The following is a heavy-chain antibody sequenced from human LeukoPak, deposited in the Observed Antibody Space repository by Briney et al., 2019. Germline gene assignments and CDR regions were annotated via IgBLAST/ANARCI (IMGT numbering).Heavy chain of an antibody. Sequence: PGGSLRLSCAASGFTFSSYAMHWVRQAPGKGLEWVAVISYDGSNKYYADSVKGRFTISRDNSKNTLYLQMNSLRAEDTAVYYCARERIAAAGTLDYWGQGTLVTVSS. J-gene: IGHJ4*02. V-gene: IGHV3-30-3*01. D-gene: IGHD6-13*01. CDR2: ISYDGSNK. CDR1: GFTFSSYA. CDR3: ARERIAAAGTLDY.